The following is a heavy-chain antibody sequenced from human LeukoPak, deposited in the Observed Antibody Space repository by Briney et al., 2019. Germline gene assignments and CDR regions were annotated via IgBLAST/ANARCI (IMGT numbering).Heavy chain of an antibody. V-gene: IGHV4-4*07. CDR2: IDISGST. Sequence: PSETLSLTCAVSGGSMSSFYWGWIRQPAGKGLEWIGRIDISGSTNYNPSLKSRVTMFVDTSRNQFSLQLSSVTAADMAVYYCARVCVGGSSCMDVWGKGTTVTISS. D-gene: IGHD3-16*01. J-gene: IGHJ6*03. CDR3: ARVCVGGSSCMDV. CDR1: GGSMSSFY.